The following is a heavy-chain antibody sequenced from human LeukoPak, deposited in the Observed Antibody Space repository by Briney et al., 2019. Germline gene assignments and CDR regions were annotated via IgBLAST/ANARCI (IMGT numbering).Heavy chain of an antibody. Sequence: SETLSLTCAVSGDSISSGAYSWSWIRQPPGKGLEWNGYIFHSGNTYYTPSLKSRVTISVDTSKNQFSLKLTSMTLADTAVYYCAREFWVLSAPGSWLDPWGQGIPVTVSS. V-gene: IGHV4-30-2*01. J-gene: IGHJ5*02. CDR1: GDSISSGAYS. CDR2: IFHSGNT. D-gene: IGHD6-25*01. CDR3: AREFWVLSAPGSWLDP.